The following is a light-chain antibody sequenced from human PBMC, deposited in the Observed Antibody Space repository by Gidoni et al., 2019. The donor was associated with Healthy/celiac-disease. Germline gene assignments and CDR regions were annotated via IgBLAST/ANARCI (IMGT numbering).Light chain of an antibody. J-gene: IGLJ2*01. CDR3: SSYTSSSSVV. CDR1: SSDVGGYNY. Sequence: QSALTQPAPVAGSPGQSITISCPGTSSDVGGYNYVPWYQQHPGKAPKLMIYEVSNRPSGVSNRFSGSKSGNTASLTISGLQAEDEADYYCSSYTSSSSVVFGGGTKLTVL. CDR2: EVS. V-gene: IGLV2-14*01.